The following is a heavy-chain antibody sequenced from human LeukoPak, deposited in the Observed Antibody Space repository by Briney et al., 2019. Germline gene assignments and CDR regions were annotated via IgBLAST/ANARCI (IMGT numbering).Heavy chain of an antibody. D-gene: IGHD3-22*01. V-gene: IGHV3-72*01. CDR3: AKDLGYYDSSGYSSPFDY. CDR2: SRNKARSYTT. J-gene: IGHJ4*02. Sequence: GGSLRLSCTASGFTFSDHFVDWVRQAPGKGLEWVGRSRNKARSYTTEYAASVKGRFIISRDDSQNLVHLQMNSLKAEDTAVYYCAKDLGYYDSSGYSSPFDYWGQGTLVTVSS. CDR1: GFTFSDHF.